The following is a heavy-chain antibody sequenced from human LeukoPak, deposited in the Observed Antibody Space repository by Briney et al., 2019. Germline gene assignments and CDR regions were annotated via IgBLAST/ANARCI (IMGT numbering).Heavy chain of an antibody. CDR2: IYYNGST. CDR1: DGSINNYY. J-gene: IGHJ4*02. CDR3: ARLRPRSYSSGWYYFDY. D-gene: IGHD6-19*01. V-gene: IGHV4-59*08. Sequence: SETLSLTCTVSDGSINNYYWSWIRQPPGKGLEWIGYIYYNGSTNYNPSLKSRVTISLDTSKNQFSVKLSSVTAADTAVYYCARLRPRSYSSGWYYFDYWGQGTLVTVSS.